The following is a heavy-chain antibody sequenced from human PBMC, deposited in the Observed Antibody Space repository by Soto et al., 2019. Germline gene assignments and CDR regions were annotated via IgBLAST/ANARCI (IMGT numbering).Heavy chain of an antibody. Sequence: ASVKVSCKSSGYTFSSYGVSWVRQAPGQGLEWLGWSSAYRGVTNFAQKFQGRVTLTTDTPTSTVYMEMRSLTSDDTAVYYCARDPEYLCDATAVPESASFDYWGQGTLVTVSS. CDR3: ARDPEYLCDATAVPESASFDY. D-gene: IGHD1-1*01. V-gene: IGHV1-18*01. CDR2: SSAYRGVT. CDR1: GYTFSSYG. J-gene: IGHJ4*02.